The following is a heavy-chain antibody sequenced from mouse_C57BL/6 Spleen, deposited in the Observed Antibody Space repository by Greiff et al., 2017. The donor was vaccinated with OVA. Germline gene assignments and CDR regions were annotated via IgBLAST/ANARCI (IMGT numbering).Heavy chain of an antibody. J-gene: IGHJ2*01. Sequence: EVHLVESGGGLVKPGGSLKLSCAASGFTFSSYAMSWVRQTPEKRLEWVATISDGGSYTYYPDNVKGRFTISRDNAKNNLYLQMSHLKSEDTAMYYCARDRGPYDYGYFDYWGQGTTLTVSS. CDR3: ARDRGPYDYGYFDY. CDR2: ISDGGSYT. D-gene: IGHD2-4*01. V-gene: IGHV5-4*01. CDR1: GFTFSSYA.